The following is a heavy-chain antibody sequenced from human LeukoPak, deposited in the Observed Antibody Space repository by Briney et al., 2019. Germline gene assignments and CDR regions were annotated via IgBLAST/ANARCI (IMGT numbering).Heavy chain of an antibody. CDR2: ISSSGSTI. CDR3: ARDWTGWSFDP. V-gene: IGHV3-48*03. CDR1: GFTFSSYE. J-gene: IGHJ5*02. D-gene: IGHD3/OR15-3a*01. Sequence: GGSLRLSCAASGFTFSSYEMNWVRQAPGKGLEWVSYISSSGSTIYYANSVKGRFTISRDNAKNSLYLQMNSLRAEDTAVYYCARDWTGWSFDPWGQGTLVTVSS.